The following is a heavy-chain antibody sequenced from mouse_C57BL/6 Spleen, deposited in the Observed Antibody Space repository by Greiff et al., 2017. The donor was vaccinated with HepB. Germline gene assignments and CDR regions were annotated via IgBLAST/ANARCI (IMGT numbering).Heavy chain of an antibody. CDR3: TRLDYGSRTYFDV. V-gene: IGHV14-1*01. D-gene: IGHD1-1*01. CDR2: IDPEDGDT. Sequence: VQLKQSGAELVRPGASVKLSCTASGFNIKDYYMHWVKQRPEQGLEWIGRIDPEDGDTEYAPKFQGKATMTADTSSNTAYLQLSSLTSEDTAVYYCTRLDYGSRTYFDVWGTGTTVTVSS. CDR1: GFNIKDYY. J-gene: IGHJ1*03.